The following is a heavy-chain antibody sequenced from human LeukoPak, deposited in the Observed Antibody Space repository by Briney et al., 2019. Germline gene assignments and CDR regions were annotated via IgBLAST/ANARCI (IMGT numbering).Heavy chain of an antibody. D-gene: IGHD3-9*01. CDR3: AKLPPYDILTGYGMDV. CDR1: GFTFSSYA. CDR2: LIGSGGST. V-gene: IGHV3-23*01. J-gene: IGHJ6*02. Sequence: GGSLTLSCAVSGFTFSSYAMSWVRQAPGKGLEWVAGLIGSGGSTYYANAVKGRFPISRDNSKNTLSLQMNSLRAEDTALYYCAKLPPYDILTGYGMDVWGQGTTVTVSS.